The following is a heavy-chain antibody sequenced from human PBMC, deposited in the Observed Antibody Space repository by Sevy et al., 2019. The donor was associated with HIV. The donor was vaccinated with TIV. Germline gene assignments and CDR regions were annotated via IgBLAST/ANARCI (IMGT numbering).Heavy chain of an antibody. CDR1: GGSVSTDSYY. J-gene: IGHJ4*02. V-gene: IGHV4-61*01. D-gene: IGHD4-17*01. CDR2: RFYSGST. Sequence: SETLSLTCTVSGGSVSTDSYYWSWIRQPPGKGLEWIGYRFYSGSTNYNPSLKSRVTISLDTSKNQFSLKLSSVTAADTAVHYCARCRSPYGDYATGSFDYWGQGALVTVSS. CDR3: ARCRSPYGDYATGSFDY.